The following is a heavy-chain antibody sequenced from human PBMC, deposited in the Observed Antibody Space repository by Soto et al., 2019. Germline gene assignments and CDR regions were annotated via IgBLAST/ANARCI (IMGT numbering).Heavy chain of an antibody. CDR3: ASDSGYGSRASVNHYLDY. Sequence: EVQLEESGGGLVQPGGSLRLSCAASGFTFGSYWMSWVRQAPGQGPEWLATIKWDASEKKYVDSVKGRFTTSRDNAKNALYLQMDSLRAEDTAVYYCASDSGYGSRASVNHYLDYWGQGSLVTVSS. V-gene: IGHV3-7*01. CDR1: GFTFGSYW. CDR2: IKWDASEK. J-gene: IGHJ4*01. D-gene: IGHD3-10*01.